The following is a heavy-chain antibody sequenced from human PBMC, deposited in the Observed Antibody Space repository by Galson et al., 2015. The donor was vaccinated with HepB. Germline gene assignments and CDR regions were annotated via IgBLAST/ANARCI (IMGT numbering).Heavy chain of an antibody. V-gene: IGHV3-23*01. Sequence: SLRLSCPASGFTFTRFGMNWVRQTSGKGLEWVSGLSGGGALTYYADSVKGRFSISRDNSKTTLYLQMTSLRADDTAVYYCAKGRNDVGVVPAAIDYWGQGTLVTVSS. CDR3: AKGRNDVGVVPAAIDY. J-gene: IGHJ4*02. CDR2: LSGGGALT. CDR1: GFTFTRFG. D-gene: IGHD2-2*02.